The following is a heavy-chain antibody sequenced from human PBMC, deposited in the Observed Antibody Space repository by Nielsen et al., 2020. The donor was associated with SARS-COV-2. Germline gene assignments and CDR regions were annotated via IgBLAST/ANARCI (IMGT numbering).Heavy chain of an antibody. CDR3: ARVAYDFWSGYYKINAFDI. D-gene: IGHD3-3*01. Sequence: WIRQPPGKGLEWVAVISYDGSNKYYADSVKGRFTISRDNSKNTLYLQMNSLRAEDTAVYYCARVAYDFWSGYYKINAFDIWGQGTMVTVSS. V-gene: IGHV3-30*03. CDR2: ISYDGSNK. J-gene: IGHJ3*02.